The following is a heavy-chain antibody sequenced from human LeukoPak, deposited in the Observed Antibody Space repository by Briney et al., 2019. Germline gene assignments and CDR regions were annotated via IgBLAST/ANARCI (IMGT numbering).Heavy chain of an antibody. CDR2: ISYDGSNK. Sequence: GRSLRLSCAASGFTFSSYAMHWVRQAPGKGLEWVAVISYDGSNKYYADSVKGRFTISRDNSKNTLYLQMNSLRAEDTAVYYCARGYDAENGSYGYLDYWGQGTLVTVSS. J-gene: IGHJ4*02. V-gene: IGHV3-30-3*01. D-gene: IGHD5-18*01. CDR3: ARGYDAENGSYGYLDY. CDR1: GFTFSSYA.